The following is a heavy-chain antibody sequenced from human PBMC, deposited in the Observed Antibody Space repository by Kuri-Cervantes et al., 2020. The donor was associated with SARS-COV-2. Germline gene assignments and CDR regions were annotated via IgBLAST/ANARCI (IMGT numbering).Heavy chain of an antibody. D-gene: IGHD3/OR15-3a*01. CDR1: GGSISSSSYY. Sequence: SETLSLTCNVSGGSISSSSYYWGWFRQSPGKGLEWIGTIFYNGKTYYNPALKSRVTVSVDTSKNQFSLKLSSVIAADTALYYCARHFPYYEFFPSFSGSYPDRWGQGTLVTVSS. CDR2: IFYNGKT. CDR3: ARHFPYYEFFPSFSGSYPDR. V-gene: IGHV4-39*01. J-gene: IGHJ5*02.